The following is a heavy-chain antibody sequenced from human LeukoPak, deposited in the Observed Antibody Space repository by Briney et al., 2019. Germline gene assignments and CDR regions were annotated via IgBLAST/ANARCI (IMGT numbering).Heavy chain of an antibody. Sequence: ASVKVSCKASGYTFTSYAMHWVRQAPGQRLEWMGWINAGNGNTKYSQKFQGRVTITRDTSASTAYMELSSLRSEDTAVYYCARDLYYYDSSGYYDIWGQVTKVTVSS. J-gene: IGHJ3*02. D-gene: IGHD3-22*01. V-gene: IGHV1-3*01. CDR2: INAGNGNT. CDR3: ARDLYYYDSSGYYDI. CDR1: GYTFTSYA.